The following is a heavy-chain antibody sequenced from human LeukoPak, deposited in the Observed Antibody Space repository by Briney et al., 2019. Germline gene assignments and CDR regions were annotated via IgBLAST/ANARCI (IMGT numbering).Heavy chain of an antibody. Sequence: VASVKVSCKASGGTFSSYAISWVRQAPGQGLEWMGGIIPIFGTANYAQKFQGRVTITTDESTSTAYMELSSLRSEDTAVYYCAREWYYYDSSGSENYYFDYWGQGTLVTVSS. D-gene: IGHD3-22*01. J-gene: IGHJ4*02. CDR1: GGTFSSYA. CDR2: IIPIFGTA. CDR3: AREWYYYDSSGSENYYFDY. V-gene: IGHV1-69*05.